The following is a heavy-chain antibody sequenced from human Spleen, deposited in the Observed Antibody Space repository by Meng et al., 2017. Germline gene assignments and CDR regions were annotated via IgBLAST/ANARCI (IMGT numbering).Heavy chain of an antibody. V-gene: IGHV1-18*01. CDR3: ARHSTDWSLDY. Sequence: QVQLVQSGVEVQEPGASVKVSCKTSGYTFTNYQTDWVRQAPGQGLEWMGWVNPNHGGASYAQKFQGRLTMTIDTSTTTVYMELRSLRSDDSALYYCARHSTDWSLDYWGQGTLVTVSS. CDR1: GYTFTNYQ. CDR2: VNPNHGGA. D-gene: IGHD2/OR15-2a*01. J-gene: IGHJ4*02.